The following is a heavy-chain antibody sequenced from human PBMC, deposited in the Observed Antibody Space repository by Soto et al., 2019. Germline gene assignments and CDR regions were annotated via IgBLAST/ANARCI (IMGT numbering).Heavy chain of an antibody. D-gene: IGHD2-8*02. Sequence: PSETLSLTCTVSGGSISIGDHYLRWIRQPPGKGLEWIGYIHYSGSTYYNPSLKSRITISVDTTKNQFSLKLSSVTAADTAVYYCARGVLGETNVPYFDYWGQGNPVTVSS. J-gene: IGHJ4*02. CDR3: ARGVLGETNVPYFDY. CDR1: GGSISIGDHY. V-gene: IGHV4-30-4*01. CDR2: IHYSGST.